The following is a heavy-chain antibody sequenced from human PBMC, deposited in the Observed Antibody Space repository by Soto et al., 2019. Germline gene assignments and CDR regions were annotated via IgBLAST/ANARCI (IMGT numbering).Heavy chain of an antibody. J-gene: IGHJ4*02. CDR3: ARVPTPSGWYDY. CDR1: GYTFANYF. V-gene: IGHV1-46*01. Sequence: GASVKVSCKASGYTFANYFMHWVRQAPGQGLEWVGIINPSGTSTTYAQKFQGRVTVTRDTSTSTAYMELRSLRSDDTAVYYCARVPTPSGWYDYWGQGTLVTVSS. CDR2: INPSGTST. D-gene: IGHD6-19*01.